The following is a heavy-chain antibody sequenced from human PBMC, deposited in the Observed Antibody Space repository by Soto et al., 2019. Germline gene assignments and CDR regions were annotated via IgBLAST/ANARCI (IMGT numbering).Heavy chain of an antibody. J-gene: IGHJ5*02. D-gene: IGHD1-1*01. CDR2: IHPSGSN. Sequence: QVQLQQWGAGLLKPAETLSLTCAVYGESFSGHYCTWTRQSPGKGLEWIGEIHPSGSNHYNPSLPTRVTMSLDTSKNHFSLQLNSVTAADTATYYCSRGRDAYKGGRTWGQGTLVTVSS. V-gene: IGHV4-34*02. CDR3: SRGRDAYKGGRT. CDR1: GESFSGHY.